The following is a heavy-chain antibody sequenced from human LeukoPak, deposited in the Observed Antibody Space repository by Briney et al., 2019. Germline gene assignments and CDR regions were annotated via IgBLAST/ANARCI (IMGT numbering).Heavy chain of an antibody. V-gene: IGHV3-21*01. Sequence: GGSLRLSCAASGFIFNSHSMNWVRQAPGKGLEWVSSISSTSSYIYYADSVKSRFTISRDNAKNSLYLQMNSLRAEDTAVYYCAKGGGVWGTAGYWGQGTLVTVSS. J-gene: IGHJ4*02. CDR2: ISSTSSYI. D-gene: IGHD3-16*01. CDR3: AKGGGVWGTAGY. CDR1: GFIFNSHS.